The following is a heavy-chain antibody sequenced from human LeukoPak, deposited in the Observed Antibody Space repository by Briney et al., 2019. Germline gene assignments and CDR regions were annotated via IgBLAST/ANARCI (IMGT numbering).Heavy chain of an antibody. CDR2: IWYDGSNK. J-gene: IGHJ4*02. D-gene: IGHD2-2*01. Sequence: RPGGSLRLSCAASGFPFSSYGMHWVRQAPGKGLEWVAVIWYDGSNKFYADSVKGRFTISRDNSKNTLYLQMNSLRAEGTAVYYCARDPCSSTSCYLPDYWGQGTLVTVSS. CDR1: GFPFSSYG. V-gene: IGHV3-33*01. CDR3: ARDPCSSTSCYLPDY.